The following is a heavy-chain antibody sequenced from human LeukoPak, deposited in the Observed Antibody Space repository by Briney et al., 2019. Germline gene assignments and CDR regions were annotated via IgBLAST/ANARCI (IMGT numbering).Heavy chain of an antibody. J-gene: IGHJ4*02. V-gene: IGHV3-30*03. CDR2: ISYDGSNK. Sequence: PGRSLRLSCAPSGFTFSRHGMHWVRQAPGKGLEWVAVISYDGSNKYYADSVKGRFTISRDNSKNTLYLQMNSLRAEDTAVYYCARASPKIVGATNYFDYWGQGTLVTVSS. D-gene: IGHD1-26*01. CDR1: GFTFSRHG. CDR3: ARASPKIVGATNYFDY.